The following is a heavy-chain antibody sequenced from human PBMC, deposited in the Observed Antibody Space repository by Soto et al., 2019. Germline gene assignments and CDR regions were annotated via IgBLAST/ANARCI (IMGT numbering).Heavy chain of an antibody. CDR1: GFTFSSYA. D-gene: IGHD3-16*01. CDR2: ISGSGGST. Sequence: GGSLRLSCAASGFTFSSYAMSWVRQAPGKGLEWVSAISGSGGSTYYADSVKGRFTISRDNSKNTLYLQMNSLRAEDTAVYYCAKDEQLLGDYYYYGMDVWGQGTTVTVSS. V-gene: IGHV3-23*01. CDR3: AKDEQLLGDYYYYGMDV. J-gene: IGHJ6*02.